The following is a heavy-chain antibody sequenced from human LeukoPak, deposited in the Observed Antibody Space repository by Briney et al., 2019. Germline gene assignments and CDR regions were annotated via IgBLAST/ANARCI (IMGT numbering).Heavy chain of an antibody. V-gene: IGHV3-23*01. CDR1: GFNFSNYA. Sequence: PGGSLRLSCGVSGFNFSNYAMTWIRQAPGKGLEWVSTIRGGDTTTYYADSVKGRFTISRDNSKNTLYLQMNSLRTEDTAVYYCAKAEGYDILTGLDYWGQGTLVTVSS. D-gene: IGHD3-9*01. CDR2: IRGGDTTT. J-gene: IGHJ4*02. CDR3: AKAEGYDILTGLDY.